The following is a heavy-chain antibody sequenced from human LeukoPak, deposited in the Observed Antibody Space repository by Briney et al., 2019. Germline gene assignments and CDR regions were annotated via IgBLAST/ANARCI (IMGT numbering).Heavy chain of an antibody. CDR2: INPSGGST. CDR3: TKASLAFGTKYFDP. CDR1: GYTFTSYY. V-gene: IGHV1-46*01. Sequence: ASVKVSCKASGYTFTSYYMHWVRQAPGQGLEWMGIINPSGGSTSYAQKFQGRVTMTRVTSITTAYMELRSLRSDDTAVYYCTKASLAFGTKYFDPWGQGTLVTVSS. D-gene: IGHD3-10*01. J-gene: IGHJ5*02.